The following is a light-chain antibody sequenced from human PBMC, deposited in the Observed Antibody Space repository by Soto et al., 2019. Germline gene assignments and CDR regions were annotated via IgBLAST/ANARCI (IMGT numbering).Light chain of an antibody. CDR3: QQYNIWPQT. CDR1: QSVGSSY. V-gene: IGKV3-15*01. Sequence: EIVLTQSPATLSVSPGERATLSCRASQSVGSSYLAWYLQKPGQAPRLLIYGASTRATGIPARFSGSGSGTEFTLTISSLQSEDFAVYFCQQYNIWPQTFGQGTKVDIK. J-gene: IGKJ1*01. CDR2: GAS.